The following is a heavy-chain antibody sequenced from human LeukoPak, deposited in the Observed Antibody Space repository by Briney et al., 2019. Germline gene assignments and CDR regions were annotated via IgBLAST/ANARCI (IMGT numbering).Heavy chain of an antibody. D-gene: IGHD3-22*01. J-gene: IGHJ4*02. V-gene: IGHV4-39*01. CDR1: GGSISSSSYY. Sequence: SETLPLTCTVCGGSISSSSYYGLWIRQPPGKGLQWIGSIYYSGSTYYNPSLKSRVTISVDTSKNQFSLKLSSVTAADTAVYYCARRPARGYDSSGYYDTPFDYWGQGTLVTVSS. CDR3: ARRPARGYDSSGYYDTPFDY. CDR2: IYYSGST.